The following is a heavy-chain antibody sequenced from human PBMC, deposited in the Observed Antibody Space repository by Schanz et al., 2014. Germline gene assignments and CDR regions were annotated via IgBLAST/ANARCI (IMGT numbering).Heavy chain of an antibody. D-gene: IGHD2-8*02. CDR3: AKSLESCPGGRCSRGYFDY. J-gene: IGHJ4*02. CDR1: GFTFSSYG. CDR2: IWYDGSNK. Sequence: QVQLVESGGGVVQPGRSLRLSCAASGFTFSSYGMHWVRQAPGKGLGWVAVIWYDGSNKYYADSVKGRFTISRDNFKGALYLQMSSLRAEDTAVYYCAKSLESCPGGRCSRGYFDYWGQGTLVTVSS. V-gene: IGHV3-33*06.